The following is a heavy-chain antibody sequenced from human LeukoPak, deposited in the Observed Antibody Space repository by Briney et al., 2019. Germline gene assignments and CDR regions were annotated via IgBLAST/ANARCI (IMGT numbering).Heavy chain of an antibody. Sequence: GASVKVSCKASGYTFTGYAMHWVRQAPGQRLEWMGWINAGNGNTKYSQKFQGRVTITRDTSASTAYMELSSLRSEDTAVYYCARDLYDSGTGRAYWGQGTLVTVSS. J-gene: IGHJ4*02. CDR2: INAGNGNT. CDR1: GYTFTGYA. D-gene: IGHD3-22*01. CDR3: ARDLYDSGTGRAY. V-gene: IGHV1-3*01.